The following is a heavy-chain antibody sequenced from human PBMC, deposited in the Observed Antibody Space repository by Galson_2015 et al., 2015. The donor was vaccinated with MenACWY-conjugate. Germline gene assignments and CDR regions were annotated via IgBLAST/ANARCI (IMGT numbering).Heavy chain of an antibody. Sequence: SLRLSCAASGFTFSSYSMNWVRQAPGKGLEWVSYISSSSSTIYYADSVKGRFTISRDNAKNSLYLQMNSLRAEDTAVYYCARRGGSSWTRYFDYWGQGTLVTVSS. D-gene: IGHD6-13*01. CDR2: ISSSSSTI. CDR3: ARRGGSSWTRYFDY. V-gene: IGHV3-48*04. CDR1: GFTFSSYS. J-gene: IGHJ4*02.